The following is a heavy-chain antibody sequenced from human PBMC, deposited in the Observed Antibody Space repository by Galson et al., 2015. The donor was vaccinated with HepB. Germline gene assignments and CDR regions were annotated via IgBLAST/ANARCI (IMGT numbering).Heavy chain of an antibody. CDR3: ATITMMTVVINP. V-gene: IGHV4-31*03. CDR1: GGSISSGDYY. Sequence: TLSLTCTVSGGSISSGDYYWSWIRQHPGKGLEWIGYIYHSGSTYYNPSLKSRVYMSIDTSTNQFSLSLSSVTAADTAVYFCATITMMTVVINPRGQGAPVTVSS. CDR2: IYHSGST. J-gene: IGHJ4*02. D-gene: IGHD3-22*01.